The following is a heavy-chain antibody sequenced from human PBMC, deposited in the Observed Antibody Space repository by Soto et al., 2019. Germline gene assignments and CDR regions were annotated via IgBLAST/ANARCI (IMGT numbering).Heavy chain of an antibody. V-gene: IGHV4-59*01. J-gene: IGHJ5*02. Sequence: SETLSLTCTVSGGSISSYYWSWIRQPPGKGLEWIGYIYYSGSTNYNPSLKSRVTISVDTSKNQFSLKLSSVTAADTGVYYCARGLYYDSRRFDPWGQGTLVTVSS. CDR2: IYYSGST. D-gene: IGHD3-22*01. CDR3: ARGLYYDSRRFDP. CDR1: GGSISSYY.